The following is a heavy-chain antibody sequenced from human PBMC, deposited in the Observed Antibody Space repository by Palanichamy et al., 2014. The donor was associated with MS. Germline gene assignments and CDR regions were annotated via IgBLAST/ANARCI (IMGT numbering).Heavy chain of an antibody. D-gene: IGHD6-6*01. V-gene: IGHV4-31*02. CDR2: ISYSGST. Sequence: GEGLEWIGYISYSGSTYYNPALKSRVTISVDTSKDHFSLKLNSMTAADTAVYYCVRSDSNSDYYYFDNWGQGTRVTVSS. J-gene: IGHJ4*02. CDR3: VRSDSNSDYYYFDN.